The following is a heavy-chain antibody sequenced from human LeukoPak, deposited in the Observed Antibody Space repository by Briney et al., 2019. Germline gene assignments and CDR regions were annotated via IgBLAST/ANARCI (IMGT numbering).Heavy chain of an antibody. CDR2: IIPIFGTA. CDR1: GGTFSSYA. J-gene: IGHJ4*02. CDR3: ARDSGSYFDPLDY. D-gene: IGHD1-26*01. V-gene: IGHV1-69*13. Sequence: ASVKVSCKASGGTFSSYAISWVRQAPGQGLGWMGGIIPIFGTANYAQKFQGRVTITADESTSTAYMELSSLRSEDTAVYYCARDSGSYFDPLDYWGQGTLVTVSS.